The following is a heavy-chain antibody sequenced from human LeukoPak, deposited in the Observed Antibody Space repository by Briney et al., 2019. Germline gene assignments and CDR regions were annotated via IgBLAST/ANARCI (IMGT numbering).Heavy chain of an antibody. CDR2: INHGGST. Sequence: GSLRLSCAASGFTFSSYDMRWVRQAPGKGLEWIGEINHGGSTNYNPSLKSRVTISVDTSKNQFSLKLNSVTAADTAVYYCASLDFWSGGWGQGTLVTVSS. CDR3: ASLDFWSGG. CDR1: GFTFSSYD. D-gene: IGHD3-3*01. V-gene: IGHV4-34*01. J-gene: IGHJ4*02.